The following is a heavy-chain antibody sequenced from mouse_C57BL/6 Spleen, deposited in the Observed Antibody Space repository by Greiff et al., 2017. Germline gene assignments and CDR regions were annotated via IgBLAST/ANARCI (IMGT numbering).Heavy chain of an antibody. J-gene: IGHJ2*01. V-gene: IGHV1-81*01. Sequence: QVQLQQSGAELARPGASVKLSCKASGYTFTSYGISWVKQRTGQGLEWIGEIYPRSGNTYYNEKFKGKATLTADKSSSTAYMELRSLTSEDSAVYFCAREGGYLGEGPHFDYWGQGTTLTVSS. CDR1: GYTFTSYG. CDR2: IYPRSGNT. D-gene: IGHD4-1*01. CDR3: AREGGYLGEGPHFDY.